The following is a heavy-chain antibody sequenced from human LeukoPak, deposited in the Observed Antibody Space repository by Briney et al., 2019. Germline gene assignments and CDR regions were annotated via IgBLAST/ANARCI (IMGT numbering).Heavy chain of an antibody. CDR1: GFTVSSNY. V-gene: IGHV3-66*02. J-gene: IGHJ6*02. CDR3: ARAQAQRYYYGMDV. CDR2: IYSGGST. Sequence: GGSLRLSCAASGFTVSSNYMSWVRQAPGKGLDWLSVIYSGGSTYYADSVKGRFTISRDNSKNTLYLQMNSLRAEDTAVYYCARAQAQRYYYGMDVWGHGTTVTVSS.